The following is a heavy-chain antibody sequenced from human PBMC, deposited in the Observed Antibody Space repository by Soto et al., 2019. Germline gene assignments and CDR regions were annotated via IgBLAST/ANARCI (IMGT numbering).Heavy chain of an antibody. J-gene: IGHJ4*02. D-gene: IGHD6-13*01. CDR2: ISAYNGNT. CDR3: ARDLAVELVDY. Sequence: QVQLVQSGAEVKKPGASVKVSCKASGYTFTSYGISWVRQAPGQGLEWMGWISAYNGNTKYAQKLQGRVTMTTDTSTSRAYMEVRSLRSDDTAVYYCARDLAVELVDYWGQGTLVTVSS. CDR1: GYTFTSYG. V-gene: IGHV1-18*01.